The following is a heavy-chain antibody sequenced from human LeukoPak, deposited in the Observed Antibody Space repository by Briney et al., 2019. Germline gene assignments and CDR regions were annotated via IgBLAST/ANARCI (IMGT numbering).Heavy chain of an antibody. V-gene: IGHV4-34*01. CDR1: GGSFSGYY. CDR3: ARESYYYDSSGHLNAWDY. D-gene: IGHD3-22*01. J-gene: IGHJ4*02. CDR2: INHSGST. Sequence: SETLSLTCAVYGGSFSGYYWSWIRQPPGKGLEWIGEINHSGSTNYNPSLKSRVTISVDTSKNQFSLKLSSVTAADTAVYYCARESYYYDSSGHLNAWDYWGQGTLVTVSS.